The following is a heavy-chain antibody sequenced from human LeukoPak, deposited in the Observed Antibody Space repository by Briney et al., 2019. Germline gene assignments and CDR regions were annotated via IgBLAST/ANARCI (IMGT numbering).Heavy chain of an antibody. Sequence: ASVKVSCKASGYTFTGYYMHWVRQAPGQRLEWMGWINPNSGGTNYAQKFQGRVTMTRDTSISTAYMELSRLRSDDTAVYYCARGSAAGRVDWFDPWGQGTLVTVSS. V-gene: IGHV1-2*02. D-gene: IGHD6-13*01. CDR2: INPNSGGT. J-gene: IGHJ5*02. CDR3: ARGSAAGRVDWFDP. CDR1: GYTFTGYY.